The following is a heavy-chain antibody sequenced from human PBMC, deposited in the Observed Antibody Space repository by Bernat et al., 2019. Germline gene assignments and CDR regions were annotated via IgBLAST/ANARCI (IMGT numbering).Heavy chain of an antibody. CDR3: ARDRNWNLEY. J-gene: IGHJ4*02. CDR1: GFTFSSYS. Sequence: EVQLVESGGGLVKPGGSLRLSCAASGFTFSSYSMNWVRQAPGKGLEWVSYISSSSSYIYYADSVKGRFTISRDNAENSLYLQMNSLRAEDTAVYYCARDRNWNLEYWGQGTLVTVSS. V-gene: IGHV3-21*05. CDR2: ISSSSSYI. D-gene: IGHD1-20*01.